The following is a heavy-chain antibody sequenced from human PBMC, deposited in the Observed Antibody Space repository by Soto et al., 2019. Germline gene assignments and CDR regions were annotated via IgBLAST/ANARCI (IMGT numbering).Heavy chain of an antibody. J-gene: IGHJ6*02. V-gene: IGHV3-33*01. CDR3: ARDLGSTGGMDV. Sequence: ESGGGVVQPGRSLRLSCAASGFTFSSYGMHWVRQAPGKGLEWVAVIWYDGSNKYYADSVKGRFTISRDNSKNTLYLQMNSLRAEDTAVYYCARDLGSTGGMDVWGQGTTVTVSS. CDR1: GFTFSSYG. CDR2: IWYDGSNK.